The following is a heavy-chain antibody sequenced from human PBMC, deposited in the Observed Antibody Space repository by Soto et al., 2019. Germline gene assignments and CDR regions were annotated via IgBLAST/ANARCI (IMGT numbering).Heavy chain of an antibody. CDR2: IYYSGST. J-gene: IGHJ5*02. Sequence: SETLSLTCTVSGGSISSSSYYWGWIRQPPGKGLEWIGSIYYSGSTYYNPSLKSRVTISVDTSKNQFSLKLSSVTAADTAVYYCARDCVAAGRGSRQYNWFDPWGQGTLVTVSS. CDR3: ARDCVAAGRGSRQYNWFDP. D-gene: IGHD6-13*01. V-gene: IGHV4-39*07. CDR1: GGSISSSSYY.